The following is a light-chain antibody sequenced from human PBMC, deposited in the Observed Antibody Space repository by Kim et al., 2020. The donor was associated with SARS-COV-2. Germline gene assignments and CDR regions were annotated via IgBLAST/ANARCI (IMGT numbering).Light chain of an antibody. Sequence: GKTVTISCTRTSVSIASTFIQWYQQRPGSAPALVIYEDKRRPSGVPGRFSGSIDSSSNSASLTISGLETADEADYYCQSYDPTSRVFGGGTQLTVL. J-gene: IGLJ3*02. CDR2: EDK. V-gene: IGLV6-57*03. CDR1: SVSIASTF. CDR3: QSYDPTSRV.